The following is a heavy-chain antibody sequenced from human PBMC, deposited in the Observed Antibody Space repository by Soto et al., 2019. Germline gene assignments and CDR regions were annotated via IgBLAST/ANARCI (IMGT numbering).Heavy chain of an antibody. CDR1: GFRFGDSY. V-gene: IGHV3-11*06. D-gene: IGHD3-10*01. J-gene: IGHJ4*02. CDR2: ISGGISYT. CDR3: AKTIMADSGYYFNH. Sequence: QVHLVESGGGLVKPGGSLRLSCAASGFRFGDSYMSWIRQAPWKGLEWVSYISGGISYTNYADSAEGRFTTSRDNAKGLMSLQMNSLRADDTAVYYCAKTIMADSGYYFNHWGQGNMVTDSS.